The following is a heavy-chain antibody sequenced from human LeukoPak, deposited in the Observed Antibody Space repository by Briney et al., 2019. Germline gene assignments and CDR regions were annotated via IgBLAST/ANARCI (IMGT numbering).Heavy chain of an antibody. D-gene: IGHD2-21*02. CDR3: ARGVTARGFYYYMDV. J-gene: IGHJ6*03. Sequence: WASVKVSCKASEYTFTSYYMHGVRQAPGQGLEWMGWINPNSGGTSYAQELQGRVTMTRDTSISTAYMELSRLRSDDTAVYYCARGVTARGFYYYMDVWGKGTTVTISS. V-gene: IGHV1-2*02. CDR1: EYTFTSYY. CDR2: INPNSGGT.